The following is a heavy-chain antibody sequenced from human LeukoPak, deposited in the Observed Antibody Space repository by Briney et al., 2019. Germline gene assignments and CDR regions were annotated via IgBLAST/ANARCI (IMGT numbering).Heavy chain of an antibody. CDR3: ARGEAVAGYNWFDP. J-gene: IGHJ5*02. Sequence: PSETLSLTCTVSGGSISSGGYYWSWIRQPPGKGLEWIGYIYHSGSTYYNPSLKSRVTISVDRSKNQFTLKLSSVTAADTAVYYSARGEAVAGYNWFDPWGQGTLVTVSS. V-gene: IGHV4-30-2*01. CDR2: IYHSGST. CDR1: GGSISSGGYY. D-gene: IGHD6-19*01.